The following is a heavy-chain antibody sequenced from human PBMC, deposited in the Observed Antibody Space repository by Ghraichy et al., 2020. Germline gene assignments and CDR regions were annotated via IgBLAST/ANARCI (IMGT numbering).Heavy chain of an antibody. CDR3: ARVEAYGYYFDY. D-gene: IGHD3-10*01. V-gene: IGHV1-18*01. CDR1: GYTFTSFG. Sequence: ASVKVSCKASGYTFTSFGISWVRQAPGQGLEWMGWISPYNGKTNYVQKFQGRVTMTTDTSTTTAHMELKSLTSDDTAVYYCARVEAYGYYFDYWGQGTLVTVSP. J-gene: IGHJ4*02. CDR2: ISPYNGKT.